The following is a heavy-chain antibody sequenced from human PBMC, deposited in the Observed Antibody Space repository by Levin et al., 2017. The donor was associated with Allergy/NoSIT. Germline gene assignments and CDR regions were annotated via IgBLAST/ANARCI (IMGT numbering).Heavy chain of an antibody. Sequence: GESLKISCAASGFTFSSYAMSWVRQAPGKGLEWISLISGSGGGTYYADSVKGRFIISRDNSKNTLDLQMNSLRADATAVYYCAKELYGSGSGLYYYGMDVWGQGTLVTVPS. D-gene: IGHD3-10*01. J-gene: IGHJ6*02. CDR3: AKELYGSGSGLYYYGMDV. V-gene: IGHV3-23*01. CDR1: GFTFSSYA. CDR2: ISGSGGGT.